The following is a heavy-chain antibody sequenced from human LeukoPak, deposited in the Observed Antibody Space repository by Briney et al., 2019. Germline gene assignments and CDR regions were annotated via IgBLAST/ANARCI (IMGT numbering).Heavy chain of an antibody. CDR2: ISAYNGNT. CDR3: ARDPLRFGELFGNWFDP. J-gene: IGHJ5*02. V-gene: IGHV1-18*01. CDR1: GYTFTSYG. Sequence: GASVKVSCKASGYTFTSYGISWVRQAPGQGLEWMGWISAYNGNTNYAQKLQGRVTMTTDTSTSTAYMGLRSLRSDDTAVYYCARDPLRFGELFGNWFDPWGQGTLVTVSS. D-gene: IGHD3-10*01.